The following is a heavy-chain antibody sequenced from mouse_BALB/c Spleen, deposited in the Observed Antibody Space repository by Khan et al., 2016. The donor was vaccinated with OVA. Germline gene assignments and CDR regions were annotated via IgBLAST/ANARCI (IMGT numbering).Heavy chain of an antibody. Sequence: EVELVESGGGLVQPGGSRKLSCVASGFTLSSFGMHWVRQAPMKGLEWVAYISSGSSTIYYVDTVKGRFTISRDNPTNTLFLQMTSLRSEDTAMYYCARSGGNFPWYFDVWGEGTSVTVSS. CDR1: GFTLSSFG. D-gene: IGHD2-1*01. V-gene: IGHV5-17*02. J-gene: IGHJ1*01. CDR2: ISSGSSTI. CDR3: ARSGGNFPWYFDV.